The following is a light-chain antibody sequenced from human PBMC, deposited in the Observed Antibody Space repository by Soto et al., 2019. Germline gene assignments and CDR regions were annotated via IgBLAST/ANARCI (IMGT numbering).Light chain of an antibody. Sequence: EIVMTQSPATLSVSPGERATLSCRASQSLRSSLAWYQQKPGQAPRLLIYGASTRATGIPARFSGSGSGTEFTLTISSLQSEDAATYYCQRYNSAPRAFGQGTKVDIK. CDR1: QSLRSS. CDR3: QRYNSAPRA. V-gene: IGKV3-15*01. J-gene: IGKJ1*01. CDR2: GAS.